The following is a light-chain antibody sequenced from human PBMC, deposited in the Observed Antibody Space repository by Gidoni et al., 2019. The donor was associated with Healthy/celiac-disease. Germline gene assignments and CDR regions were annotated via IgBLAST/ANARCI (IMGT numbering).Light chain of an antibody. V-gene: IGKV4-1*01. Sequence: DIVMTQSSDSLAVSLGARATINCKSSQRVLYSSNNKNYLAWYQQKPGQPPKLLIYWASTRESGVPDRFSGSGSGTDFTLTISSLQAEDVAVYYCQQYYSTLSGTFGQGTKLEIK. J-gene: IGKJ2*02. CDR2: WAS. CDR3: QQYYSTLSGT. CDR1: QRVLYSSNNKNY.